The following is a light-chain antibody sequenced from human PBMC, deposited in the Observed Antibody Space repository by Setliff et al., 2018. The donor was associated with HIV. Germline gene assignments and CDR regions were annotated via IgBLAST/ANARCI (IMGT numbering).Light chain of an antibody. J-gene: IGLJ1*01. CDR2: RNN. CDR3: GSFVTASTYL. CDR1: SSNIGGNS. Sequence: VLAQPPSASKTPGQRVTISCSGSSSNIGGNSVSWYQQLPGTAPKLLIYRNNQRPSGVPVRFSGSKSGTSASLAISGLQSEDEADYYCGSFVTASTYLFGTGTKVTVL. V-gene: IGLV1-44*01.